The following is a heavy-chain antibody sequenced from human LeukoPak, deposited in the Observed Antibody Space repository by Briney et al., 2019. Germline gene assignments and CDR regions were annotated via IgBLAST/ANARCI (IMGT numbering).Heavy chain of an antibody. CDR2: IIPILGIA. CDR3: ARDRSYGYDY. CDR1: GGTFSSYA. Sequence: SVKVSCKASGGTFSSYAISWVRQARGQGLEWMGRIIPILGIANYAQKFQGRVTITADKSTSTAYMELSSLRSEDTAVYYCARDRSYGYDYWGQGTLVTVSS. D-gene: IGHD5-18*01. J-gene: IGHJ4*02. V-gene: IGHV1-69*04.